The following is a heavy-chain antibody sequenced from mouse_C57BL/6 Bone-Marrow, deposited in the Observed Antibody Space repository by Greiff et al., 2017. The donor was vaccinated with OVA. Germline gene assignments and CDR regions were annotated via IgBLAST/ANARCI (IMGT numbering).Heavy chain of an antibody. CDR2: INPNNGGT. CDR3: ARSASTTVVGYFDY. CDR1: GYTFTDYY. V-gene: IGHV1-26*01. J-gene: IGHJ2*01. Sequence: EVQLQQSGPELVKPGASVKISCKASGYTFTDYYMNWVKQSHGKSLEWIGDINPNNGGTSYNQKFKGKATLTVDKSSSTAYMELRSLTSEDSAVYYCARSASTTVVGYFDYWGQGTTLTVSS. D-gene: IGHD1-1*01.